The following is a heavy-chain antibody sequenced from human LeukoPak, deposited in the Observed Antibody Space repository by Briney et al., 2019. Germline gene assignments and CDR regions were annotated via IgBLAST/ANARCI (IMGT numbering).Heavy chain of an antibody. CDR3: ARIYYYGSGSTYGMDV. J-gene: IGHJ6*02. V-gene: IGHV2-70*11. CDR1: GFSLSTSGMC. Sequence: SGPTLVKPTQTLTLTCTFSGFSLSTSGMCVSWIRQPPGKALEWLARIDWDDDKYYSTSLKTRLTISKDTSKNQVVLTMTNMDPVDTATYYCARIYYYGSGSTYGMDVWGQGTTVTVSS. D-gene: IGHD3-10*01. CDR2: IDWDDDK.